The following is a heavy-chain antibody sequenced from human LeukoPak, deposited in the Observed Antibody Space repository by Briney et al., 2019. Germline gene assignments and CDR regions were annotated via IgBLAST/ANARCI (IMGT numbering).Heavy chain of an antibody. Sequence: ASVKVSCKASGYTFTGYYMHWVRQAPGQGLEWMGWINPNSGGTNYAQKFQGRVTMTRDTSITTAYMELSGLTSDDTAVYYCARVTSITTDYWGQGTLVTVSS. CDR3: ARVTSITTDY. CDR1: GYTFTGYY. D-gene: IGHD2-21*02. J-gene: IGHJ4*02. V-gene: IGHV1-2*02. CDR2: INPNSGGT.